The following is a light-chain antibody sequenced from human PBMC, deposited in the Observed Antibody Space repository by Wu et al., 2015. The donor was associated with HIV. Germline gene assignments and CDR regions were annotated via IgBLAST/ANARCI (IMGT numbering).Light chain of an antibody. CDR2: GAS. J-gene: IGKJ2*01. CDR1: QSVSSSY. Sequence: EIVMTQSPATLSVSPGERATLSCRASQSVSSSYLAWYQQKPGQAPRLLIYGASSRATGIPDRFSGSGSGTDFTLTISRLEPEDFAVYYCQQYGSSPPMYTFGQGTQAGDQT. V-gene: IGKV3-20*01. CDR3: QQYGSSPPMYT.